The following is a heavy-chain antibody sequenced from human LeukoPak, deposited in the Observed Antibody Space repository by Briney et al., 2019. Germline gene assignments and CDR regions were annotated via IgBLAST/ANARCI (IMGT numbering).Heavy chain of an antibody. CDR3: ARDATVTTPGP. Sequence: PSETLSLTCTVSGGSISSSSYYWGWIRQPPGKGLEWIGSIYYSGSTYYNPSLKSRVTISVDTSKNQFSLKLSSVTAADTAVYYCARDATVTTPGPWGQGTLVTVSS. CDR2: IYYSGST. CDR1: GGSISSSSYY. J-gene: IGHJ5*02. D-gene: IGHD4-11*01. V-gene: IGHV4-39*07.